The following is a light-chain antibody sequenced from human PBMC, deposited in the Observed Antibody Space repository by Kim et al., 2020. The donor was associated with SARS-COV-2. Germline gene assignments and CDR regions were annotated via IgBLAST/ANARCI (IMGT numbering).Light chain of an antibody. Sequence: SVTLTCTLSSGHRSYALAWHQQQPEKGASYLMKLNTDGSHSKGDGIPDRFSGSSSGAERYLTISSLRSEDEADYYCQTWGTGTLVFGGGTQLTVL. CDR3: QTWGTGTLV. CDR2: LNTDGSH. CDR1: SGHRSYA. J-gene: IGLJ3*02. V-gene: IGLV4-69*01.